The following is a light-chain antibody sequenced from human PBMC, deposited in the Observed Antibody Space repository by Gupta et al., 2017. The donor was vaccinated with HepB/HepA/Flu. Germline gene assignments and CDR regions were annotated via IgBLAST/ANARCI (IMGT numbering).Light chain of an antibody. V-gene: IGKV1-5*03. J-gene: IGKJ1*01. CDR1: QSISSW. CDR3: QQYKSYWT. CDR2: KAS. Sequence: DTQMTQSPSTLSASVGDRVTITCRASQSISSWLAWYQQKPGKAPKLLIYKASSLGSGVPSRFSGSGSGTEFTLTISSLQPDDFATYYCQQYKSYWTFGQGTKVEIK.